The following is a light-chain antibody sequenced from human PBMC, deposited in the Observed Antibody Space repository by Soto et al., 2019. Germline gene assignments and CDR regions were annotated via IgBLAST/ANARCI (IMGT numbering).Light chain of an antibody. V-gene: IGLV2-14*01. CDR2: DVS. CDR3: SPWRSRGNDV. J-gene: IGLJ1*01. CDR1: TSDVGAYNY. Sequence: QSALPQPASVSGSPGQSIALSCTGTTSDVGAYNYVSWYQQYPGKAPKLMIYDVSNRPSGVSDRFSGSKSGNTASLTISGRQAGDEGEYYCSPWRSRGNDVCGTGTKLTVL.